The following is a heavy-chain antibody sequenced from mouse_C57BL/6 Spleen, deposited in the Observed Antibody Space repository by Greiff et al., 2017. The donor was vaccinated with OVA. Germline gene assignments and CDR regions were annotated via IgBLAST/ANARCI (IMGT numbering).Heavy chain of an antibody. D-gene: IGHD1-1*01. Sequence: QVQLQQPGAELVRPGSSVKLSCKASGYTFTSYWMDWVKQRPGQGLEWIGNIYPSDSETPYNQKFKDKATLTVDKSSSTAYMQLSRLTSEDSAVYYCAREGYYGSSAMDYWGQGTSVTVSS. CDR2: IYPSDSET. CDR1: GYTFTSYW. V-gene: IGHV1-61*01. CDR3: AREGYYGSSAMDY. J-gene: IGHJ4*01.